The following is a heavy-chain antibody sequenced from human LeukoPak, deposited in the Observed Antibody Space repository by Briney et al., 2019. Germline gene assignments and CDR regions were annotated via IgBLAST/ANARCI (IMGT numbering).Heavy chain of an antibody. CDR2: IYSGGRT. D-gene: IGHD3-9*01. CDR3: ARGEPNYDILTGYYPYYFDY. Sequence: GGSLRLSCAASGFTVSSNYMSWVRQAPGKGLEWVSVIYSGGRTYYADSVKGRFTISRDNSKNTLYLQMNSMRAEDTAVYYCARGEPNYDILTGYYPYYFDYWGQGTLVTVSS. J-gene: IGHJ4*02. CDR1: GFTVSSNY. V-gene: IGHV3-66*01.